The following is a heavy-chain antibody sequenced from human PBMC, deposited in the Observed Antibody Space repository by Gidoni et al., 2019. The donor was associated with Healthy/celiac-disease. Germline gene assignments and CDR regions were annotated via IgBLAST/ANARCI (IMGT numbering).Heavy chain of an antibody. CDR3: TTYIFGVVIVFDP. Sequence: EVQLVESGGGLVKPGGSLRLSCAASGFTFSNAWMSWVRQAPGKGLEWVGRIKSKTDGGTTDYAAPVKGRFTISRDDSKNTLYLQMNSLKTEDTAVYYCTTYIFGVVIVFDPWGQGTLVTVSS. CDR2: IKSKTDGGTT. CDR1: GFTFSNAW. J-gene: IGHJ5*02. V-gene: IGHV3-15*01. D-gene: IGHD3-3*02.